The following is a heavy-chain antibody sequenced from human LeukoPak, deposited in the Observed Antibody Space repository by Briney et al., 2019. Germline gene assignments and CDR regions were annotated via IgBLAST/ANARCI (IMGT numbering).Heavy chain of an antibody. CDR3: ARAVRYYGSGSYYHYYMDV. CDR2: ISAYNGNT. Sequence: GASVKVSCKASGYTFTSYGINWVRQAPGQGLEWMGWISAYNGNTNYAQKLQGRVTMTTDTSTSTAYMELRSLRSDDTAVYYCARAVRYYGSGSYYHYYMDVWGKGTTVTVSS. CDR1: GYTFTSYG. D-gene: IGHD3-10*01. V-gene: IGHV1-18*01. J-gene: IGHJ6*03.